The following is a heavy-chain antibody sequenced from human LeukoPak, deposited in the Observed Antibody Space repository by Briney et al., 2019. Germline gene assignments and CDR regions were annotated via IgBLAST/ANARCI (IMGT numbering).Heavy chain of an antibody. Sequence: SETLSLTCTVSGGSISSYYWSWLRQPPGKGLEWIEYIYYSGSTNYNPSLKSRVTISVDTSKNQFSLKLSSVTAADTAVYYCARDSGSYGFDYWGQGTLVTVSS. D-gene: IGHD5-18*01. CDR2: IYYSGST. CDR1: GGSISSYY. V-gene: IGHV4-59*01. J-gene: IGHJ4*02. CDR3: ARDSGSYGFDY.